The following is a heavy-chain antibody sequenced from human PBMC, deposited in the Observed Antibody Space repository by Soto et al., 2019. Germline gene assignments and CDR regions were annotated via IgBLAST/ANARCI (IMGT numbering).Heavy chain of an antibody. J-gene: IGHJ5*02. CDR3: ARDEYYDSSGSMGNWFDP. Sequence: QVQLQESGPGLVKPSQTLSLTCTVSCGAISSGGYYLSWIRQHPGKGLEWIGYIYYSGSTYYNPSLKSRVTLSVDTSKNQTSLKLSSVTAADTAVYYCARDEYYDSSGSMGNWFDPWGQGTLVTVSS. D-gene: IGHD3-22*01. CDR1: CGAISSGGYY. CDR2: IYYSGST. V-gene: IGHV4-31*03.